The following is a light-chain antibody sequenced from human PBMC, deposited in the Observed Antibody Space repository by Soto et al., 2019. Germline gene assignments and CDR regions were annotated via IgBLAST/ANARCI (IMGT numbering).Light chain of an antibody. CDR3: QRYGTSRGS. J-gene: IGKJ2*01. CDR2: GAF. V-gene: IGKV3-20*01. Sequence: EIVLTQSPGTLSLSPGERATLSCRASESVSSNQLAWYQQKPGQAPRLLIYGAFIRASGIPDRFSGSGSGTDVSLTIRALEPEHSAVYYFQRYGTSRGSFGQGNTREIK. CDR1: ESVSSNQ.